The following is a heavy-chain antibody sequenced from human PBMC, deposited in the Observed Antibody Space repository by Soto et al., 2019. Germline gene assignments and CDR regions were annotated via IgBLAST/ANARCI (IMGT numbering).Heavy chain of an antibody. CDR1: GFTFNPYT. CDR2: IIGSDGST. CDR3: AKDMRPDGAWDFDY. Sequence: GGSLRLSCAATGFTFNPYTMSWVRQSPGKGLEWVSSIIGSDGSTYYADSVKGRFTISRDNSKNTLYLEMNGLRVEDTAVYYCAKDMRPDGAWDFDYWGQGTLVTVSS. D-gene: IGHD4-17*01. V-gene: IGHV3-23*01. J-gene: IGHJ4*02.